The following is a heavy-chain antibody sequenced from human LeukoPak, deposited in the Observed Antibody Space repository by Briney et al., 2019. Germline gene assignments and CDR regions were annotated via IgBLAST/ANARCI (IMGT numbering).Heavy chain of an antibody. J-gene: IGHJ4*02. CDR2: MNPNSGNT. D-gene: IGHD3-10*01. V-gene: IGHV1-8*01. CDR1: GYTFSSYD. Sequence: GASVKVSCKASGYTFSSYDINWVRQATGQGLEWMGWMNPNSGNTGYAQKFRGRVTMTRNTSISTAYMELSSLRSEDTAVYYCARGQKSALTYGSGTYAYYFDYWGQGTLVTVSS. CDR3: ARGQKSALTYGSGTYAYYFDY.